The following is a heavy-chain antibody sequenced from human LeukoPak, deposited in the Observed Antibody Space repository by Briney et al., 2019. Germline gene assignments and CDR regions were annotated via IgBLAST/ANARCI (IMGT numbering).Heavy chain of an antibody. CDR2: INWNGGST. J-gene: IGHJ3*02. V-gene: IGHV3-20*04. Sequence: GGSLRLSCAASGFTFDDYGMSWVRQAPGKGLEWVSGINWNGGSTGYADSVKGRFTISRDNAKNSLYLQMNSLRAEDTALYYCARRDIVVVPASIPGAFDIWGQGTMVTVSS. D-gene: IGHD2-2*02. CDR3: ARRDIVVVPASIPGAFDI. CDR1: GFTFDDYG.